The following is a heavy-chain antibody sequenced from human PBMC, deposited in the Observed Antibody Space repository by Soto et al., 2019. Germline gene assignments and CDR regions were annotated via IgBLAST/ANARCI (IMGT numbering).Heavy chain of an antibody. CDR3: TRVPGWYGRGMFDY. Sequence: QVQLVESGGGVVQPGRSLRLSCTASGFTFTNYALHWVRQAPGKGLEWVALISYDGSNKYYADSVKGRFTISRDTSKNTLYLHMNSLRSEDTAVYYCTRVPGWYGRGMFDYWGQGTLVTVSS. J-gene: IGHJ4*02. V-gene: IGHV3-30-3*01. D-gene: IGHD6-19*01. CDR1: GFTFTNYA. CDR2: ISYDGSNK.